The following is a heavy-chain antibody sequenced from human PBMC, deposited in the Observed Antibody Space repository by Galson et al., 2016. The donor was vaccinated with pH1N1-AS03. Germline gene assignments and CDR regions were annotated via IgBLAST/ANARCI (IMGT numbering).Heavy chain of an antibody. Sequence: QSGAEVKKPGESLKISCKGSGYRFTNYWIGWVRQMPGKGLEWMGIIYPGNSDSRYNKSFQGQVTISADTSINTVYLQWSSLQASDTAMYYCARPRLNYFDNWGQGTLVTVSS. D-gene: IGHD3-16*01. V-gene: IGHV5-51*03. CDR1: GYRFTNYW. CDR3: ARPRLNYFDN. J-gene: IGHJ4*02. CDR2: IYPGNSDS.